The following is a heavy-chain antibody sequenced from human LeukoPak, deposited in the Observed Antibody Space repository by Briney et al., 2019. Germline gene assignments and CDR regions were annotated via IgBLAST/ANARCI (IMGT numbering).Heavy chain of an antibody. CDR2: INHSGST. Sequence: SETLSLTCTVPGGSISGYYWSWIRQPPGKGLEWIGEINHSGSTNYNPSLKSRVTISVDTSKNQFSLKLSSVTAADTAVYYCARGITMVRGVILNWFDPWGQGTLVTVSS. CDR1: GGSISGYY. D-gene: IGHD3-10*01. CDR3: ARGITMVRGVILNWFDP. V-gene: IGHV4-34*01. J-gene: IGHJ5*02.